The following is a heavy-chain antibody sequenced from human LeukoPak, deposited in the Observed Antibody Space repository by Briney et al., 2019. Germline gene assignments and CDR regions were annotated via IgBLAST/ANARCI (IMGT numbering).Heavy chain of an antibody. Sequence: GGSLRLSCAASVFTFSSYAMSWVRQAPGKGLEWVSAISGSGGSTYYADSVKGRFTISRDNSKNTLYLQMNSLRAEDTAVYYCAKVGCSSTSCPNFSYYYYYGMDVWGKGTTVTVSS. D-gene: IGHD2-2*01. CDR2: ISGSGGST. CDR1: VFTFSSYA. J-gene: IGHJ6*04. CDR3: AKVGCSSTSCPNFSYYYYYGMDV. V-gene: IGHV3-23*01.